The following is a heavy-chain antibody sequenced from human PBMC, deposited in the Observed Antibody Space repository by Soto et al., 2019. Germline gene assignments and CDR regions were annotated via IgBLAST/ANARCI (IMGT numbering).Heavy chain of an antibody. V-gene: IGHV4-4*07. J-gene: IGHJ4*02. Sequence: PSETLSLTCTVSGGSISSYYWSWIRQPAGKGLEWIGRIYTSGSTNYNPSLKSRVTMSVDTSKNQFSLKLSSVTAADTAVYYCAIVQAGRLGICLVSFNDFDYWGQGTLVTVSS. CDR1: GGSISSYY. CDR3: AIVQAGRLGICLVSFNDFDY. CDR2: IYTSGST. D-gene: IGHD3-9*01.